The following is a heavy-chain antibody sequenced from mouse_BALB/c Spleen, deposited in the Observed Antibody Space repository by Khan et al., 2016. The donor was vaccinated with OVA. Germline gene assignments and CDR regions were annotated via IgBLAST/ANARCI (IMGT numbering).Heavy chain of an antibody. D-gene: IGHD2-4*01. Sequence: QVQLQQPGPELAKPGALVKISCKASGYTFTSYDINWVRQRPGQGLEWIGWIYPGDGSTEYNEKFKGKATLTADKSSSTAYMQLSSLTSETTAVYYCAREELRGVAMDYWGQGTSVTVSS. J-gene: IGHJ4*01. CDR1: GYTFTSYD. V-gene: IGHV1S56*01. CDR3: AREELRGVAMDY. CDR2: IYPGDGST.